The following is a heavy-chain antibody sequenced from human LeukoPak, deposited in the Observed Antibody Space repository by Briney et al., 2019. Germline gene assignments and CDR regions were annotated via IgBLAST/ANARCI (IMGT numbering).Heavy chain of an antibody. Sequence: GASVKVSCKASGYIFTGYYMHWVRQAPGQGLEWMGWINPNSGGTSYAQKFQGRVTMTRDTSISTAYMELSRLRSDDTAVYYCARERSGRFFDYWGQGTLVTVSS. V-gene: IGHV1-2*02. CDR1: GYIFTGYY. CDR3: ARERSGRFFDY. CDR2: INPNSGGT. J-gene: IGHJ4*02.